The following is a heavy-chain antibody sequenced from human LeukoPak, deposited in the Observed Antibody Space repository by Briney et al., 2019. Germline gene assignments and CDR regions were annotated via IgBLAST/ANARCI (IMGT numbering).Heavy chain of an antibody. CDR2: INSSGGST. D-gene: IGHD5-24*01. V-gene: IGHV1-46*01. Sequence: ASVKVSCKASGYTFTSYYMHWVRQAPGQGLEWMGIINSSGGSTSYAQKFQGRVTMTRDTSTSTVYMELSSLRSEDTAVYYRARKDGYLYYFDYWGQGTLVTVSS. CDR3: ARKDGYLYYFDY. CDR1: GYTFTSYY. J-gene: IGHJ4*02.